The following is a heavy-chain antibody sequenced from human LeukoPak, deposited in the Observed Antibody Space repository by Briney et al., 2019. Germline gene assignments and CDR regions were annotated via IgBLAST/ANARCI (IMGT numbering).Heavy chain of an antibody. CDR1: GFTFSSYA. Sequence: GGSLRLSCAASGFTFSSYAMHWVRQAPGKGLEWVAVISYDGSNKYYADSVKGRFTISGDNSKNTLYLQMNSLRAEDTAVYYCALHSITMIVVATNSFDYWGQGTLVTVSS. CDR2: ISYDGSNK. V-gene: IGHV3-30-3*01. CDR3: ALHSITMIVVATNSFDY. J-gene: IGHJ4*02. D-gene: IGHD3-22*01.